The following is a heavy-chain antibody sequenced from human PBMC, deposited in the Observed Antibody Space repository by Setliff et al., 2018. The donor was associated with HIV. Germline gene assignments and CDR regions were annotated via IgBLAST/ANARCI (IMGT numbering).Heavy chain of an antibody. CDR1: GGSISSSSYY. V-gene: IGHV4-31*03. CDR3: AREGQEGNWFDP. Sequence: LSLTCTVSGGSISSSSYYWGWIRQPPGKGLEWIGYIYYSGSTYYNPSLKSRLTISLDTSKKQFSLKLGSVTAADTAVYYCAREGQEGNWFDPWGQGTLVTVSS. J-gene: IGHJ5*02. CDR2: IYYSGST.